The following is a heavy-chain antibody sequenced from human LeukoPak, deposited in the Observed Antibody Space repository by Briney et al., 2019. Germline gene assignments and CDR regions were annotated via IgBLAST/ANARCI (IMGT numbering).Heavy chain of an antibody. CDR3: AREGNPRLFIPPRYFYGMDV. Sequence: SETLSLTCTVSGTPITSYYWSWVRQPAGKGLEWIGRVYTSGSTNYNPSLKSRVTMSVDTSNNQFSLKLSSVTAADTAVYYCAREGNPRLFIPPRYFYGMDVWGQGTTVTVSS. J-gene: IGHJ6*02. D-gene: IGHD3-16*02. CDR2: VYTSGST. V-gene: IGHV4-4*07. CDR1: GTPITSYY.